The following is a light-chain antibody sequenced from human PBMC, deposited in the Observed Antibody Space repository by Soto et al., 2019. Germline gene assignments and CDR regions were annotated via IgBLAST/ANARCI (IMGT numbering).Light chain of an antibody. CDR3: QSYDNSLRGSV. Sequence: QSVPTQPPSVSGAPGQRVTISCTGSSSNIGAGYGVHWYQKLPGTAPKLLIYSNTNRPSGVPDRFSGSKSGTSASLAITGLQTEDEADYYCQSYDNSLRGSVFGGGTKLTVL. CDR1: SSNIGAGYG. J-gene: IGLJ2*01. CDR2: SNT. V-gene: IGLV1-40*01.